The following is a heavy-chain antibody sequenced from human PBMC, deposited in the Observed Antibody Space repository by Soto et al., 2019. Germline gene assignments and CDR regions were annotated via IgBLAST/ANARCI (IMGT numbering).Heavy chain of an antibody. CDR3: ARDAGSSSP. CDR1: GYTFTSYA. CDR2: INAGTGNT. J-gene: IGHJ5*02. V-gene: IGHV1-3*01. Sequence: ASVKVSCKASGYTFTSYAMHWVRQATGQRLEWMGWINAGTGNTKYSQKFQGTVTITRDTSASTAYMELSSVRSDATAVYYCARDAGSSSPWGQGTVVTVS. D-gene: IGHD6-13*01.